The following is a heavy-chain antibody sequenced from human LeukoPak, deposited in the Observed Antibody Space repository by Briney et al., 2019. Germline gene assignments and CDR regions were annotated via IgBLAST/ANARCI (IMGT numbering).Heavy chain of an antibody. Sequence: AASVKVSCKASGYTFTGYYMHWVRQAPGQGLEWMGWINPNSGGTNYAQKFQGRVTMTRDTSISTAYMELSRLRSDDTAVYYCATQRNRYCSSTSCYLFDYWGQGTLVTVSS. J-gene: IGHJ4*02. CDR2: INPNSGGT. CDR3: ATQRNRYCSSTSCYLFDY. CDR1: GYTFTGYY. V-gene: IGHV1-2*02. D-gene: IGHD2-2*01.